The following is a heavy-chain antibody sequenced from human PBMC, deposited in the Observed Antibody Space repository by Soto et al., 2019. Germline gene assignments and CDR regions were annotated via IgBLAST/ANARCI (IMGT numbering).Heavy chain of an antibody. CDR1: GFTFSSYS. CDR3: AREMATPYNWFDP. Sequence: EVQLVESGGGLVKPGGSLRLSCAASGFTFSSYSMNWVRQAPGKGLEWVSSISSSSSYIYYADSVKGRFTISRDNAKNSLYLQMNSLRAEDTAVYYCAREMATPYNWFDPWGQGTLVTVSS. CDR2: ISSSSSYI. D-gene: IGHD5-12*01. J-gene: IGHJ5*02. V-gene: IGHV3-21*01.